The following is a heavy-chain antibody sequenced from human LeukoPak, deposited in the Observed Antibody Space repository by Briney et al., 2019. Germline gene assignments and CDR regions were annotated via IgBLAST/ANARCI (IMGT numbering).Heavy chain of an antibody. J-gene: IGHJ3*02. CDR1: GFTFSSYA. CDR3: ASLWYCSSPSCYPDAFDI. D-gene: IGHD2-2*01. Sequence: GGSLRLSCAASGFTFSSYAMHWVRQAPGKGLEWVAVISYDGSNKYYADSVKGRFTISRDNSKNTLYLQMNSLRAEDTAVYYCASLWYCSSPSCYPDAFDIWGQGTMVTVSS. V-gene: IGHV3-30-3*01. CDR2: ISYDGSNK.